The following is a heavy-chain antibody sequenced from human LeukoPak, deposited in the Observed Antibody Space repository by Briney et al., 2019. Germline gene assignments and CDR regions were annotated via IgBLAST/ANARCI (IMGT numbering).Heavy chain of an antibody. V-gene: IGHV1-69*13. J-gene: IGHJ6*03. CDR3: ARGPEVVAATYYYYMDV. D-gene: IGHD2-15*01. CDR1: GGTFSSYA. Sequence: SVKVSCKASGGTFSSYAISWVRQAPGQGLEWMGGIIPIFGTANYAQKFQGRVTITADESTSTAYMELSSLRSEDTAVYYCARGPEVVAATYYYYMDVWGKGTTVTVSS. CDR2: IIPIFGTA.